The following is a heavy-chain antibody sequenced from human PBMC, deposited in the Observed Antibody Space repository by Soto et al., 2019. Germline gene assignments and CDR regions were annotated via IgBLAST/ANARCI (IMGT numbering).Heavy chain of an antibody. V-gene: IGHV3-53*01. CDR1: GFSVSSNY. CDR2: HYSGGST. J-gene: IGHJ5*02. Sequence: PSETLSLTCAISGFSVSSNYLSWVRQAPGKGLEWVSVHYSGGSTYYADSVQGRFTISRDKSNNTLYLQMRRVRAEDTAVYFCARHRHPRGTVGATSPLDPWGQGTQVTVSS. D-gene: IGHD1-26*01. CDR3: ARHRHPRGTVGATSPLDP.